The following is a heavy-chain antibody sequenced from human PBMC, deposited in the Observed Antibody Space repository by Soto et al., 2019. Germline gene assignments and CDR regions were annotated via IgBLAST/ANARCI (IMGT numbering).Heavy chain of an antibody. V-gene: IGHV3-23*01. CDR3: AKSCSSWYDCYFDY. D-gene: IGHD6-13*01. CDR2: ISSSGDST. CDR1: GFTFTNYA. J-gene: IGHJ4*02. Sequence: PGGSLRLSCSASGFTFTNYAMTWVRQAPGKGLRWVSLISSSGDSTFYADSVKGRFTISRDNSKNTLYLQMVSLRVEDTAVYYCAKSCSSWYDCYFDYWGQGTLVTVSS.